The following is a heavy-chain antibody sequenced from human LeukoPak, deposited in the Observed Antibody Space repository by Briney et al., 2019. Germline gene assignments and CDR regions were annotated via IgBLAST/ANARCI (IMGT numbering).Heavy chain of an antibody. CDR3: ARVKDSSSSSRY. CDR2: ISSSSSYI. V-gene: IGHV3-21*01. J-gene: IGHJ4*02. CDR1: GFTFSSYS. Sequence: GGSLRLSCAASGFTFSSYSMNWVRQAPGKGLEWVSSISSSSSYIYYADSVKGRFTISRDNAKNSLYLQMNSLRAEDTAVYYCARVKDSSSSSRYWGQGTLVTVSS. D-gene: IGHD6-6*01.